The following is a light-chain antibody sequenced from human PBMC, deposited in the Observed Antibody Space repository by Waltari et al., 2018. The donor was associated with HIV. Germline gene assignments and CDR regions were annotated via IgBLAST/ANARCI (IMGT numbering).Light chain of an antibody. Sequence: QSVLTQPPSVSEAPRQRVTISCSGSSSTIGHNAVNWYQQVPGKAPKLLIYYDDLLPSGVSDRFSGSKSGTSASLAISGLQSEDEADYYCVAWDDNLNGYVFGTGTKVTVL. CDR2: YDD. V-gene: IGLV1-36*01. CDR3: VAWDDNLNGYV. J-gene: IGLJ1*01. CDR1: SSTIGHNA.